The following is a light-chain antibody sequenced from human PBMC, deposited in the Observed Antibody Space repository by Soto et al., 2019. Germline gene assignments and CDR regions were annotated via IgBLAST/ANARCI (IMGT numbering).Light chain of an antibody. V-gene: IGKV1-9*01. CDR3: QQINSYPRT. J-gene: IGKJ2*01. CDR1: QGISSY. Sequence: LLTQSQSSLSASVADRVTITSWASQGISSYLAWYQQKPGKAPKLLIYAASTLQSGVPSSFRGTGYGTGFTPTILSLQAEHFGTYYCQQINSYPRTFGQGNKVHIK. CDR2: AAS.